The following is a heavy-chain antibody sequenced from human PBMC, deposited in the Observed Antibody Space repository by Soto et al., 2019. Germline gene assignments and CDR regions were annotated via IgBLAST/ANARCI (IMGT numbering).Heavy chain of an antibody. CDR3: ASDSGDGSRDY. CDR1: GGTFSSYT. J-gene: IGHJ4*02. CDR2: IIPILCIA. Sequence: QVQLGQSGAEVKKPGSSVKVSCKASGGTFSSYTISWVRQAPGQGLEWMGRIIPILCIANYAQKFQGRVTSTADNPTSTAYIELSSLGSEDTAVYHCASDSGDGSRDYWGQGTLVTV. D-gene: IGHD4-17*01. V-gene: IGHV1-69*02.